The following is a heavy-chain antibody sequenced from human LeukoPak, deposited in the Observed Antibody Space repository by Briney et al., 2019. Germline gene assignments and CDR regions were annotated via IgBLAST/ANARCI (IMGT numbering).Heavy chain of an antibody. D-gene: IGHD3-16*01. J-gene: IGHJ4*02. CDR1: RFTFSYYW. CDR3: LGGVAADY. CDR2: IKQDASDK. Sequence: GGSLRLSCAAPRFTFSYYWMNWVRQAPGKGVEWVANIKQDASDKHYADSVKGRFTISRDNAKNSLYLQMNSLGVEDTAVYYCLGGVAADYWGRGALVTVSS. V-gene: IGHV3-7*01.